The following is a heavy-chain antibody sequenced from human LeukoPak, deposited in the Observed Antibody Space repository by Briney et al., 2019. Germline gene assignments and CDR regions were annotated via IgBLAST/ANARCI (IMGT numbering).Heavy chain of an antibody. J-gene: IGHJ4*02. CDR1: GYTFTGYY. V-gene: IGHV1-2*02. CDR2: INPNSGGT. CDR3: ARDPPPDTAMVLFDY. D-gene: IGHD5-18*01. Sequence: ALVKVSCKASGYTFTGYYMHWVRQAPGQGLEWKGWINPNSGGTNYAQKFQGRVTMTRDTSISTAYMELSRLRSDDTAVYYCARDPPPDTAMVLFDYWGQGTLVTVSS.